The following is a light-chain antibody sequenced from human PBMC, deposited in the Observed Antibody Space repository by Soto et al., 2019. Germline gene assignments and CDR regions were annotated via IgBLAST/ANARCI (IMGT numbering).Light chain of an antibody. Sequence: QSVLTKPPSVSGAPGQRVTISCTGSSYNIGAGYDVHWYQQLPGTAPKLLIYGNSNRPSGVPDRFSGSKSGTSASLAITGLQAEDEADYYCQSYDSSLSGSVVFGGGTKLTVL. CDR1: SYNIGAGYD. J-gene: IGLJ2*01. CDR2: GNS. V-gene: IGLV1-40*01. CDR3: QSYDSSLSGSVV.